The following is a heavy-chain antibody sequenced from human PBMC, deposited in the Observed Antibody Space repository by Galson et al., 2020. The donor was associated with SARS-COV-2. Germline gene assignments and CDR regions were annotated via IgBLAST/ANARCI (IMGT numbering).Heavy chain of an antibody. Sequence: PSETLSLTCAVSGGSVSGGAFSWSWFRQPPGKGLEWIGYIYDSANTYYNPSLKSRVSISVDRSKNQFSLNLTSVTAADTAVYYGARGQQTELLTPFDFWGQGALVTVSS. J-gene: IGHJ4*02. D-gene: IGHD1-26*01. CDR2: IYDSANT. V-gene: IGHV4-30-2*01. CDR3: ARGQQTELLTPFDF. CDR1: GGSVSGGAFS.